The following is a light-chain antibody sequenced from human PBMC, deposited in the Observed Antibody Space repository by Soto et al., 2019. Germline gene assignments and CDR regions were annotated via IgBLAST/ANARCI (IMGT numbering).Light chain of an antibody. J-gene: IGKJ1*01. Sequence: MLITKFPLSCPVTLGGRASIPARSVRSLFIGIGNNYLVWYLQKPGQSPQLLIYLGSNRASGVPDRFSGSGSGTDFTLKISRVEAEDVGVYYCMQALQAWTFGQGTKVEI. CDR3: MQALQAWT. CDR2: LGS. V-gene: IGKV2-28*01. CDR1: RSLFIGIGNNY.